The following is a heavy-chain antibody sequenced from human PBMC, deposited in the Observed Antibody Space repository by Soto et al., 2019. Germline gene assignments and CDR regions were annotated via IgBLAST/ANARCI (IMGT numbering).Heavy chain of an antibody. CDR1: GADINTYS. D-gene: IGHD6-19*01. Sequence: SETLSLTCIVSGADINTYSWTWIRQPAGKGLEWIGRIYTSASINYNPSLKGRVTLSVDTSTNQVSLRLASVTAADTAIYYCARDREAGYNFYYGMDVWGQGTTVTVSS. V-gene: IGHV4-4*07. J-gene: IGHJ6*02. CDR2: IYTSASI. CDR3: ARDREAGYNFYYGMDV.